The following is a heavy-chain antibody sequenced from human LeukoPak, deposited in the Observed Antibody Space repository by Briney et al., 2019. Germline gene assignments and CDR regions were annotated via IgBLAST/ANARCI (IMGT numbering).Heavy chain of an antibody. CDR2: IYYSGST. CDR1: GGSISSGGYY. CDR3: ARGRYSGSYYYFDY. Sequence: SETLSLTCTVSGGSISSGGYYWSWIRQHPGKGLEWIGYIYYSGSTYYNPSLKSRVTISVDTSKNQFSLKLSSVTAADTAVYYCARGRYSGSYYYFDYWGQGTLVTVSS. V-gene: IGHV4-31*03. J-gene: IGHJ4*02. D-gene: IGHD1-26*01.